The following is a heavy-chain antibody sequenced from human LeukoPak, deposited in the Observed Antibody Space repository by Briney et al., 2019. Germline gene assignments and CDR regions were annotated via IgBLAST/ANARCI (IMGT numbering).Heavy chain of an antibody. V-gene: IGHV3-30*18. CDR2: ISYDGSNK. J-gene: IGHJ4*02. CDR1: GFTFSSYG. D-gene: IGHD3-22*01. CDR3: AKDVSPKYYYDSSVMIDY. Sequence: GGSPRLSCAASGFTFSSYGMHWVRQAPGKGLEWVAVISYDGSNKYYADSVKGRFTISRDNSKNTLYLQMNSLRAEDTAVYYCAKDVSPKYYYDSSVMIDYWGQGTLVTVSS.